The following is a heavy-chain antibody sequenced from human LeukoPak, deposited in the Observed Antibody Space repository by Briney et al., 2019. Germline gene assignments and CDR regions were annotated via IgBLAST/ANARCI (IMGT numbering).Heavy chain of an antibody. CDR2: ISVSGGVR. CDR1: GYPFSSYS. D-gene: IGHD6-6*01. V-gene: IGHV3-48*01. J-gene: IGHJ3*02. CDR3: ARDRGAARSFAFDI. Sequence: PGGSLRLSCVASGYPFSSYSMNWIRQAPGKGLEWVSYISVSGGVRSYADSVKGRFTISRDDARNSLYLQMNSLRAEDTAVYYCARDRGAARSFAFDIWGQGTMVTVSS.